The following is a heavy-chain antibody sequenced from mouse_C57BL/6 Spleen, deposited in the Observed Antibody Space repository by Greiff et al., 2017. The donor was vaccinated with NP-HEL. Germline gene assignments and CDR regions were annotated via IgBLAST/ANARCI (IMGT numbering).Heavy chain of an antibody. J-gene: IGHJ2*01. D-gene: IGHD2-5*01. CDR1: GFTFSSYA. CDR2: ISDGGSYT. CDR3: ARGSYYSNLYYFDY. Sequence: EVQLVESGGGLVKPGGSLKLSCAASGFTFSSYAMSWVRQTPEKRLEWVATISDGGSYTYYPDNVKGRFTLSRDNAKNNLYLQMSHLKSEDTAMYYCARGSYYSNLYYFDYWGQGTTLTVSS. V-gene: IGHV5-4*01.